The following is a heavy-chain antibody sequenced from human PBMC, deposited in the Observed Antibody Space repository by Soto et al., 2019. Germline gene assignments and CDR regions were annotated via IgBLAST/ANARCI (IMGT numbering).Heavy chain of an antibody. D-gene: IGHD2-2*01. CDR3: AKADQLDYYFDY. CDR2: ISGSGGST. Sequence: EVQLLESGGGLVQPGGSLRLSCAASGFTFSSYAMSWVRQAPGKGLEWVSAISGSGGSTYYADSVKGRFTIARDNSKNTLYLQMNSLRAEDTAVYYCAKADQLDYYFDYWGQGTLVTVSS. V-gene: IGHV3-23*01. CDR1: GFTFSSYA. J-gene: IGHJ4*02.